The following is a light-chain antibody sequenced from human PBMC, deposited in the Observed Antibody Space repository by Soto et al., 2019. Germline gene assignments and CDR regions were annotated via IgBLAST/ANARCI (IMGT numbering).Light chain of an antibody. V-gene: IGLV2-11*01. CDR3: CSYEGSYTSFV. Sequence: QSALTQPRSVSGSPGQSVTISCPGSSSDVGGYNFVSWYQQQPGKAPKLLIYDVTIRTSGVSDRFSGSKSGNTASLTISGRQAEDDADYFCCSYEGSYTSFVFGTGTKVTVL. CDR1: SSDVGGYNF. CDR2: DVT. J-gene: IGLJ1*01.